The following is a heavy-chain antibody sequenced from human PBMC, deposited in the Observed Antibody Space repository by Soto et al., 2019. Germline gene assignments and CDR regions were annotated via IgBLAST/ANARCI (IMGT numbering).Heavy chain of an antibody. CDR2: ISSSSSYI. D-gene: IGHD2-15*01. CDR1: GFTFSSYS. J-gene: IGHJ4*02. Sequence: PGGSLRLSCAASGFTFSSYSMNWVRQAPGKGLEWVSSISSSSSYIYYADSVKGRFTISRDNAKNSLYLQMNSLRAEDTAVYYCARVITDGLGYFSGGGCYSFVYWGRGTLLPFPS. CDR3: ARVITDGLGYFSGGGCYSFVY. V-gene: IGHV3-21*01.